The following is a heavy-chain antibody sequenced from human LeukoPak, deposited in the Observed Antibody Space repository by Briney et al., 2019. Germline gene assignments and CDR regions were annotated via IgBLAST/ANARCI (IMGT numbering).Heavy chain of an antibody. J-gene: IGHJ6*02. Sequence: GASVKVSCKASGYTFTSYGISWMRQAPGQGLEWMGWICAYNGNTNYAQKLQGRVTMTTDTSTSKAYMELRSLRSDDTAVYYCATGVDTAMVDYYYYYGMDVWGQGTTVTVSS. CDR2: ICAYNGNT. CDR3: ATGVDTAMVDYYYYYGMDV. D-gene: IGHD5-18*01. V-gene: IGHV1-18*01. CDR1: GYTFTSYG.